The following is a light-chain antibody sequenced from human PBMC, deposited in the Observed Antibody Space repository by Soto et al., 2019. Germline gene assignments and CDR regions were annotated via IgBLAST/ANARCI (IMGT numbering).Light chain of an antibody. CDR3: QKFSAVPT. CDR1: RAIYIY. Sequence: DIQMTQSPSSLPTSVGDRVTFICRASRAIYIYLAWYQQQPGKVPTLLISAASTLQSGVPSRFSGSGSGTDFALTISSLQPEDVATYYCQKFSAVPTFGGGTKVEI. V-gene: IGKV1-27*01. J-gene: IGKJ4*01. CDR2: AAS.